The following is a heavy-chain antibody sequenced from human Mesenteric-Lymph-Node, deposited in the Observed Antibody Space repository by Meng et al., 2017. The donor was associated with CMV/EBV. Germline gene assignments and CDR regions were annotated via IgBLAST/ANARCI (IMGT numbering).Heavy chain of an antibody. J-gene: IGHJ4*02. D-gene: IGHD4-23*01. CDR3: ARIRGSPVVDY. V-gene: IGHV4-59*01. CDR2: IYHSGST. Sequence: SQTLSLTCTVSGGSISSYYWSWIRQPPGKGLEWIGCIYHSGSTNYNPSLKSRVTVSIDTSKKQFSLKLSSVTAADTAVYYCARIRGSPVVDYWGQGTLVTVSS. CDR1: GGSISSYY.